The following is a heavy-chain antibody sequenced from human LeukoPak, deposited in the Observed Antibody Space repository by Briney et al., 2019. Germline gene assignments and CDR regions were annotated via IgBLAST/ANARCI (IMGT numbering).Heavy chain of an antibody. CDR1: GFTFSNYA. D-gene: IGHD1-14*01. CDR2: ISGSGGRT. V-gene: IGHV3-23*01. J-gene: IGHJ2*01. Sequence: PGGSLRLSCAASGFTFSNYAMSWVRQAPGKGLEWVSSISGSGGRTYYADSVKGRFTISRDNSKNTLYLQMNSLRAEDTAVYFCAREADTTTRYFDLWGRGTLVIVSS. CDR3: AREADTTTRYFDL.